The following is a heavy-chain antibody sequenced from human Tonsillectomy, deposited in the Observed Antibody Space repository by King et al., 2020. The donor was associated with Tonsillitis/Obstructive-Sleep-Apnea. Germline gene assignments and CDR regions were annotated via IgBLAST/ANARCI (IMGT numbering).Heavy chain of an antibody. CDR1: GFTFSSYA. V-gene: IGHV3-30*04. J-gene: IGHJ4*02. D-gene: IGHD3-10*01. CDR3: ARDELGFGVADY. CDR2: ISYDGSNK. Sequence: VQLVESGGGVVQPGRSLRLSCAASGFTFSSYAMHWVRQAPGKGLEWVAVISYDGSNKYYADSVKGRFTISRDNSKNTLYLQMNSLRAEDTAVYYCARDELGFGVADYWGQGTLVTVSS.